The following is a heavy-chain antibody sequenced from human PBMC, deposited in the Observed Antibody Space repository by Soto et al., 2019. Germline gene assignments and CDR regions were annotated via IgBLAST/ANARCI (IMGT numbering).Heavy chain of an antibody. Sequence: GGSLILSCAASGFTFSYYYMSWIRQAPGKGLEWFSYISSSSSYTNYADSVKGRFTISRDNSKNTVYLQMNSLRLEDTAVYYCARGPSYSDSYFDYWGQGTLVTVSS. D-gene: IGHD4-17*01. CDR1: GFTFSYYY. CDR2: ISSSSSYT. J-gene: IGHJ4*02. V-gene: IGHV3-11*06. CDR3: ARGPSYSDSYFDY.